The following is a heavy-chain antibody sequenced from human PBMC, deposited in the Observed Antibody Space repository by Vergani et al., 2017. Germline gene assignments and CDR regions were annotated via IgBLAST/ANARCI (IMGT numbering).Heavy chain of an antibody. J-gene: IGHJ6*03. CDR3: AKDIYGDDYYYYYMDV. CDR1: GFTFDDYT. D-gene: IGHD4-17*01. CDR2: ISWDGGST. V-gene: IGHV3-43*01. Sequence: EVQLVESGGVVVQPGGSLRLSCAASGFTFDDYTMHWVRQAPGKGLEWVSLISWDGGSTYYADSVKGRFTISRDNSKNSLYLQMNSLRTEDTALYYCAKDIYGDDYYYYYMDVWGKGTTVTVSS.